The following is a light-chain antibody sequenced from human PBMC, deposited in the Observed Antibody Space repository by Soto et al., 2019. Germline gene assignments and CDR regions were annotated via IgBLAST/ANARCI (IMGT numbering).Light chain of an antibody. V-gene: IGKV3-15*01. J-gene: IGKJ1*01. CDR1: QSVSNN. CDR3: QQYTNWPPWT. Sequence: ILMTQSPATLSVSPGERATLSCRASQSVSNNLAGYQQKPGQAPRLLIYDASTRATGIPARFSGSGSGTEFTLTISGLQSEDFAVYYCQQYTNWPPWTFGQGTKVEIK. CDR2: DAS.